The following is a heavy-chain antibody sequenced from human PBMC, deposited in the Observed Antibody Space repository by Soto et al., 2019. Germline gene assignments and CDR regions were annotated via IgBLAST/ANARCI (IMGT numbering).Heavy chain of an antibody. CDR1: GYTFTGYD. J-gene: IGHJ5*02. D-gene: IGHD2-2*01. Sequence: ASMKVSWKASGYTFTGYDMHWKRQAPGQGLEWMGWINPNSGGTNYAQKFQGRVTMTRDTSISTAYMELSRLRSDDTAVYYCASSDSPYQRNRYNWFDPWGQGTLVTVS. V-gene: IGHV1-2*02. CDR3: ASSDSPYQRNRYNWFDP. CDR2: INPNSGGT.